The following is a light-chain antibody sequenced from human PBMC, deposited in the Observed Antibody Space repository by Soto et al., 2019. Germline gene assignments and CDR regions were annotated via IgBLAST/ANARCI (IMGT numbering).Light chain of an antibody. V-gene: IGKV1-5*01. CDR2: AAS. CDR3: QQYGSSGT. Sequence: DIQMTQYPSTLSASVGDRVTITCRSSQSISSWLAWYQQKPGKIPNLLIYAASTLQAGVPSRFSGSGFGTDFTLTISRLEPEDFAVYYCQQYGSSGTFGQGTKVDI. J-gene: IGKJ1*01. CDR1: QSISSW.